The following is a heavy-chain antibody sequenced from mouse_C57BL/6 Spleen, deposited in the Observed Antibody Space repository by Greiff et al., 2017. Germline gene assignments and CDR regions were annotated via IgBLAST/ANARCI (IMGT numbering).Heavy chain of an antibody. D-gene: IGHD1-1*01. V-gene: IGHV1-77*01. J-gene: IGHJ4*01. CDR2: IGPGSGST. CDR3: ARDLLLRVGAYYYAMDY. CDR1: GYTFTDYY. Sequence: QVQLQQSGAELVKPGASVKISCKASGYTFTDYYINWVKQRPGQGLEWIGKIGPGSGSTYYNEKFKGKATLTADKTSSTAYMQLSSLTSEDSAVYFCARDLLLRVGAYYYAMDYWGQGTSVTVSS.